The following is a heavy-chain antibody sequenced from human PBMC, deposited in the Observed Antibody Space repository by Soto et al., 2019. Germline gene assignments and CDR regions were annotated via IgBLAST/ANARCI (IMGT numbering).Heavy chain of an antibody. CDR1: GFTFSSYA. CDR2: VSAGDDMT. V-gene: IGHV3-23*01. J-gene: IGHJ6*02. Sequence: DVQLLESGGHLVQPGGSLRLSCAASGFTFSSYAMSWVRQAPGKGLEWVSSVSAGDDMTYYSDSVKGRFTISRDNSNNVLFLQMNSLRIEDTALYYCARGDRGGSGSPASYYYSGLDVWGQGTTVTVS. D-gene: IGHD2-15*01. CDR3: ARGDRGGSGSPASYYYSGLDV.